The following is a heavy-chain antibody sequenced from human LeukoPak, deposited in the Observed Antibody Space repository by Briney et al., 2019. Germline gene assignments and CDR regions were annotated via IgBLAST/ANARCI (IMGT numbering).Heavy chain of an antibody. D-gene: IGHD1-1*01. J-gene: IGHJ5*02. V-gene: IGHV4-4*02. CDR2: IYHSGST. CDR3: ARDQTRYNYKYWFDP. Sequence: SGTLSLTCAVSGGSISSSNWWSWVRQPPGKGLEWIGEIYHSGSTNYNPSLKSRVTISVDKSKNQFSLKLSSVTAADTAVYYCARDQTRYNYKYWFDPWGQGALVTVSS. CDR1: GGSISSSNW.